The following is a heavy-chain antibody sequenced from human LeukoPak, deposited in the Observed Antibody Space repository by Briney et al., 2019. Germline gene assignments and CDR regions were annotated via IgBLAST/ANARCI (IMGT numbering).Heavy chain of an antibody. D-gene: IGHD3-22*01. CDR2: IIPILGIA. CDR3: AREEYYYDSSGSASGDAFGI. V-gene: IGHV1-69*04. Sequence: GSSVKVSCKASGGTFSSYAISWVRQAPGQGLEWMGRIIPILGIANYAQKFQGRVTITADKSTSTAYMELSSLRSEDTAVYYCAREEYYYDSSGSASGDAFGIWGQGTMVTVSS. J-gene: IGHJ3*02. CDR1: GGTFSSYA.